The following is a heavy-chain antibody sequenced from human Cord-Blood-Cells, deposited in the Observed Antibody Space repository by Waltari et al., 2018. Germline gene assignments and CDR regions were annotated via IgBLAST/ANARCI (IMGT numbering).Heavy chain of an antibody. Sequence: QVQLVQSGAEVKKPGASVKVSCKASGYTFTGYYMHWVRQAPGQGLEWMGGINPNRGGTNYAQKFKGRGTMTRDTSISTAYMGLSRLGSDDTAVYYWAREPGGKGGDYWGQGTLVTVSS. CDR2: INPNRGGT. D-gene: IGHD3-16*01. J-gene: IGHJ4*02. CDR3: AREPGGKGGDY. CDR1: GYTFTGYY. V-gene: IGHV1-2*02.